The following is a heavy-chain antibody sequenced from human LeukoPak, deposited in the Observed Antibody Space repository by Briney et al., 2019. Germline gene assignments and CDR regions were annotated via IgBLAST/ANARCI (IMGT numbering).Heavy chain of an antibody. V-gene: IGHV3-64*02. D-gene: IGHD2-2*02. CDR3: AREYCTTNSCYIWGLGY. CDR2: IASNGGTK. Sequence: GGSLRLSCAASGFSFSTYTMRWVRQAPGKGLEYVSGIASNGGTKYYADSVKGRFAISRDNFKNTVYLQMDSLRTEDMAVYYCAREYCTTNSCYIWGLGYWGQGTLVTVSS. J-gene: IGHJ4*02. CDR1: GFSFSTYT.